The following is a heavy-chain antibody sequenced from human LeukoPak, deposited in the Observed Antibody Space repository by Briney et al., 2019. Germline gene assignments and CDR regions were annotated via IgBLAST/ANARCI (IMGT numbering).Heavy chain of an antibody. Sequence: GGSLRLSCAASGFSFSTYWMTWVRQAPGKGLEWVAHIKPDGSREDYVDSVKGRFTISRDNAKNSLYLQMNNLRVEDTAIYYCARDTWNYLLDYWGQGILVTVSS. D-gene: IGHD3-10*01. J-gene: IGHJ4*02. V-gene: IGHV3-7*01. CDR2: IKPDGSRE. CDR3: ARDTWNYLLDY. CDR1: GFSFSTYW.